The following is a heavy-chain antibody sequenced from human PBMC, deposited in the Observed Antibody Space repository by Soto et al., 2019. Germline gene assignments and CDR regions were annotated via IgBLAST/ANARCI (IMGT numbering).Heavy chain of an antibody. CDR3: ARERDTTGYVLKY. CDR1: GFTVSSNY. CDR2: LYRDGST. D-gene: IGHD3-22*01. Sequence: PGGSLRLSCAASGFTVSSNYMTWVRQAPGKGLEWVSILYRDGSTYYAGSVKDRFTISRDNSKNMLYLQMNNLRAEDTAVYYCARERDTTGYVLKYWGQGTLVTVSS. V-gene: IGHV3-66*01. J-gene: IGHJ4*02.